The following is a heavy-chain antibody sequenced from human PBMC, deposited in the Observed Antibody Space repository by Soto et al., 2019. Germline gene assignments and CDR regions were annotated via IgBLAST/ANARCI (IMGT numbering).Heavy chain of an antibody. V-gene: IGHV1-58*01. CDR3: AAPNNGRYYYYGMDV. CDR1: GFTFTSSA. CDR2: IVVGSGNT. J-gene: IGHJ6*04. D-gene: IGHD2-8*01. Sequence: ASVKVSCKASGFTFTSSAVQWVRQARGQRLEWIGWIVVGSGNTNYAQKFQERVTITRDMSKSTAYMELSSLRSEDTAVYYCAAPNNGRYYYYGMDVWGKGTTVTV.